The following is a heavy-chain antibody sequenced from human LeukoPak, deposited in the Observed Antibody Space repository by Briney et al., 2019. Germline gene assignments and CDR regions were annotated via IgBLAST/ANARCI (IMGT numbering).Heavy chain of an antibody. CDR2: INPNSGGT. J-gene: IGHJ6*02. Sequence: GASVKVSCKASGYTFTGYYMHWVRQAPGQGLEWMGWINPNSGGTNYAQKFQGWVTMTRDTSISTAYMELSRLRSDDTAVYYCARYCSGGSCYGMDVWGQGTTVTVSS. CDR1: GYTFTGYY. V-gene: IGHV1-2*04. CDR3: ARYCSGGSCYGMDV. D-gene: IGHD2-15*01.